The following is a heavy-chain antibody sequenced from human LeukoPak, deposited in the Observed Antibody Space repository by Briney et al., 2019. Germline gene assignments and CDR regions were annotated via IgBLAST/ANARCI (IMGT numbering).Heavy chain of an antibody. Sequence: PSETLSLTCAVYGGPFSGYYWSWIRQPPGKGLEWIGEINHSGSTNYNPPLKSRVTISVDTSKNQFSLKLSSVTAADTAVYYCARSPRWDYWGQGTLVTVSS. J-gene: IGHJ4*02. CDR3: ARSPRWDY. D-gene: IGHD4-23*01. CDR2: INHSGST. V-gene: IGHV4-34*01. CDR1: GGPFSGYY.